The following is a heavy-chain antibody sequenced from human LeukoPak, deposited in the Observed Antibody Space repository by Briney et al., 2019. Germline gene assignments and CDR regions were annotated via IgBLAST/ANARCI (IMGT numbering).Heavy chain of an antibody. Sequence: GESLKISCKGSGYSFTSYWIGRVRQMPGKGLEWMGIIYPGDSDTRYSPSFEGQVTISVDKSISTTYLHWSSLKASDTAMYYCARHVSSSRVAYDVWGQGTMVTVSS. V-gene: IGHV5-51*01. J-gene: IGHJ3*01. CDR1: GYSFTSYW. D-gene: IGHD2-2*01. CDR3: ARHVSSSRVAYDV. CDR2: IYPGDSDT.